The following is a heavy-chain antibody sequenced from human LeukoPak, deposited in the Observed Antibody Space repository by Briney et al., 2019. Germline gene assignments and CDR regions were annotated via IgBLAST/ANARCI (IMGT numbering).Heavy chain of an antibody. Sequence: GGSLRLSCEASGFTFSSYEMNWVRQAPGKGLEWVSYISSSGSTIYYADSVKGRFTISRDNAKNSLYLQMNSLRAEDTAVYYCARERNWFDPWGQGTLVTVSS. CDR2: ISSSGSTI. V-gene: IGHV3-48*03. J-gene: IGHJ5*02. CDR1: GFTFSSYE. CDR3: ARERNWFDP.